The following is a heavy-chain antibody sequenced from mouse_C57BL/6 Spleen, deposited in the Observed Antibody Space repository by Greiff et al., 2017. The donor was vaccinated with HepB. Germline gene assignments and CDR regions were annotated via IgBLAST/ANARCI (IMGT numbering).Heavy chain of an antibody. Sequence: QVQLKQPGTELVKPGASVKLSCKASGYTFTSYWMHWVKQRPGQGLEWIGNINPSNGGTNYNEKFKSKATLTVDKSSSTAYMQLSSLTSEDSAVYYCARLFITTVGATAWGQGTTLTVSS. J-gene: IGHJ2*01. D-gene: IGHD1-1*01. CDR3: ARLFITTVGATA. V-gene: IGHV1-53*01. CDR1: GYTFTSYW. CDR2: INPSNGGT.